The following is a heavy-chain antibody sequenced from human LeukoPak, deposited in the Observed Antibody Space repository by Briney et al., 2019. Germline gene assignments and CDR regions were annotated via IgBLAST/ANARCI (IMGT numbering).Heavy chain of an antibody. J-gene: IGHJ3*02. Sequence: SETLSLTCTVSGGSISSSSYYWGWIRQPPGKGLEWIGSIYYSGSTYYNPSLKSRVTISVDTSKNQFSLKLSSVTAADTAVYYCARRPLFPVDAFDIWGQGTMATVSS. CDR2: IYYSGST. V-gene: IGHV4-39*01. CDR3: ARRPLFPVDAFDI. D-gene: IGHD3-10*02. CDR1: GGSISSSSYY.